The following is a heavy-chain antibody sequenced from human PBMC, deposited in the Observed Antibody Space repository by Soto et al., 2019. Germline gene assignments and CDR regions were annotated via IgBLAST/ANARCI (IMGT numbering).Heavy chain of an antibody. V-gene: IGHV3-23*01. CDR1: GFTFSSYA. Sequence: PGGSLRLSCAASGFTFSSYAMSWVRQAPGKGLEWVSAISGSGGSTYYADSVKGRFTISRDNSKNTLYLQMNSLRAEDTSVYYCAKALRYFDWSDTFDYWGQGTLVTVSS. CDR3: AKALRYFDWSDTFDY. D-gene: IGHD3-9*01. J-gene: IGHJ4*02. CDR2: ISGSGGST.